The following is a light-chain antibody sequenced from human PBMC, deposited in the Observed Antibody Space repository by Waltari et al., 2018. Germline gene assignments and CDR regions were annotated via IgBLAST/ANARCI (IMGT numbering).Light chain of an antibody. J-gene: IGKJ1*01. CDR1: LGISNY. CDR3: QKYNSAPPT. Sequence: DIQMTPSPSPLSSSVGDRVALTCRASLGISNYLAWYQQRPGKAPRLLIYAASTLQPGVPSRFSGSGAGTDFTLSIDSLQPEDAATYYCQKYNSAPPTFGPGTKVEIK. CDR2: AAS. V-gene: IGKV1-27*01.